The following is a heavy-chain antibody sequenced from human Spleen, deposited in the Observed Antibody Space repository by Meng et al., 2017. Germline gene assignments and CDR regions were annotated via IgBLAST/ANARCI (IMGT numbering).Heavy chain of an antibody. CDR2: IHDSGSS. J-gene: IGHJ6*02. V-gene: IGHV4-61*05. CDR3: ARARRSSTSSVDYYYYGMDV. Sequence: GSLRLSCTVSGDSISNSNYYWGWIRQPPGKGLEWIGYIHDSGSSSYNPSLKSRVTISVDTSKNQFSLRLSSVTAADTAVYYCARARRSSTSSVDYYYYGMDVWGPGATVTVSS. CDR1: GDSISNSNYY. D-gene: IGHD2-2*01.